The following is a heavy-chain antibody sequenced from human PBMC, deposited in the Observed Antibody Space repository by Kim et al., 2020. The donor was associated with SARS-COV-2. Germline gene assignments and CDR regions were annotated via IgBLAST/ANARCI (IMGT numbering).Heavy chain of an antibody. J-gene: IGHJ4*02. CDR1: GGSISSSNW. CDR2: IYHSGST. V-gene: IGHV4-4*02. CDR3: ARETVGSIVATSDPYRFDY. D-gene: IGHD5-12*01. Sequence: SETLSLTCAVSGGSISSSNWWSWVRQPPGKGLEWIGEIYHSGSTNYNPSLKSRVTISVDKSKNQFSLKLSSVTAADTAVYYCARETVGSIVATSDPYRFDYWGQGTLVTVSS.